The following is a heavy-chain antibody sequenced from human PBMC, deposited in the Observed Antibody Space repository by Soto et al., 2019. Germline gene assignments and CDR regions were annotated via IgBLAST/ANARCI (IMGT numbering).Heavy chain of an antibody. Sequence: PSETLSLTCTVSGGSISSYYWSWIRQPPGKGLEWIGYIYSSGSTNYSPSLKSRVSISVDTSKNQFFLNLRSVIAADTAVYYCARGPLPHQNWFDPWGLGTLVTVSS. CDR1: GGSISSYY. V-gene: IGHV4-59*01. CDR3: ARGPLPHQNWFDP. CDR2: IYSSGST. J-gene: IGHJ5*02.